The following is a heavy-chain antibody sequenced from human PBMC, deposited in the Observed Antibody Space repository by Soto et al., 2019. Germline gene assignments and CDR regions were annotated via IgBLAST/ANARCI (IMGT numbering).Heavy chain of an antibody. Sequence: QVQLQESGPGLVKPSQTLSLTCTVSGGSISSGDYYWSWIRQPPGKGLEWIGYIYYSGSTYYNPSRKSRVTIAVDTSKNQFSLKLSSVPAADTAVYYCARALQYYYDSSGSSDAFDIWGQGTMVTVSS. J-gene: IGHJ3*02. D-gene: IGHD3-22*01. V-gene: IGHV4-30-4*01. CDR3: ARALQYYYDSSGSSDAFDI. CDR1: GGSISSGDYY. CDR2: IYYSGST.